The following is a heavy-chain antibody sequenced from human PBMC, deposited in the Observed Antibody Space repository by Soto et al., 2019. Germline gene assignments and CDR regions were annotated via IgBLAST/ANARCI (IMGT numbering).Heavy chain of an antibody. CDR2: ISYDGSNK. J-gene: IGHJ6*02. V-gene: IGHV3-30-3*01. Sequence: GGSLRLSCAASGFTFSSYAMHWVRQAPGKGLEWVAVISYDGSNKYYADSVKGRFTISRDNSKNTLYLQMNSLRAEDTAVYYCASGQRNRITIFGVPPPYGMDVWGQGTTVTVSS. CDR3: ASGQRNRITIFGVPPPYGMDV. CDR1: GFTFSSYA. D-gene: IGHD3-3*01.